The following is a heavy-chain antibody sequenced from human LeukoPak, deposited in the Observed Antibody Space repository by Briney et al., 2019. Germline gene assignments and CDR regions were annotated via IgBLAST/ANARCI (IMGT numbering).Heavy chain of an antibody. CDR3: ARAGYSSGWYFD. J-gene: IGHJ4*02. D-gene: IGHD6-19*01. CDR1: GGSFSGYY. Sequence: PSETLSLTCAVYGGSFSGYYWSWIRQPPGKGLEWIGEINHSGSTNYNPSLKSRVTISVDTSKNQFSLKLSSVTAADTAVYYCARAGYSSGWYFDWGQGTLVTVSS. CDR2: INHSGST. V-gene: IGHV4-34*01.